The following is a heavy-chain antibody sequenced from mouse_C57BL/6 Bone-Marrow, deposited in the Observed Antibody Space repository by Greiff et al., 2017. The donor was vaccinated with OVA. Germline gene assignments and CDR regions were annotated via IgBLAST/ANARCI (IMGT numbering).Heavy chain of an antibody. J-gene: IGHJ1*03. CDR2: INSDGGST. CDR3: ARKGYYYGSSYWYFDV. D-gene: IGHD1-1*01. V-gene: IGHV5-2*01. CDR1: EYEFPSHD. Sequence: EVQLVESGGGLVQPGESLKLSCESNEYEFPSHDMSWVRKTPEKRLELVAAINSDGGSTYYPDTMERRFIISRDNTKKTLYLQMSSLRSEDTALYYCARKGYYYGSSYWYFDVWGTGTTVTVSS.